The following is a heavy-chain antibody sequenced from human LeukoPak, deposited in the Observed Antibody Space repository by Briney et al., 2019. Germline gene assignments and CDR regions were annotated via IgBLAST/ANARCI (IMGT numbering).Heavy chain of an antibody. D-gene: IGHD3-22*01. CDR3: ARERYYYDSSGALND. CDR2: INPNSGGT. Sequence: ASVKVSCKASGYTFTGYYMHWVRQAPGQGLEWMGWINPNSGGTNYAQKFQGRVTMTRDTSISTAYMELSRLRSDDTAVYYCARERYYYDSSGALNDWGQGTLVTVSS. CDR1: GYTFTGYY. J-gene: IGHJ4*02. V-gene: IGHV1-2*02.